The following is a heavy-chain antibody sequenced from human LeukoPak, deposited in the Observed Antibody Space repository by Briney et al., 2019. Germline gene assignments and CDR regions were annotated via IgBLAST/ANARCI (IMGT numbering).Heavy chain of an antibody. CDR2: IKSKTAGGTT. D-gene: IGHD4-17*01. CDR3: TTGAQYGDYL. V-gene: IGHV3-15*01. Sequence: GGSLGLSCAASGFTFSNAWMSWVRQAPGKGLEWVGCIKSKTAGGTTDYATPVKGRLTISRDDSKNTLYLQMNSLKTEDTAVYYCTTGAQYGDYLWGQGAMVTVSS. J-gene: IGHJ3*01. CDR1: GFTFSNAW.